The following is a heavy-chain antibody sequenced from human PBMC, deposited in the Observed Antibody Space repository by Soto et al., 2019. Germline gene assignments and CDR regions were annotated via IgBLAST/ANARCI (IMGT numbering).Heavy chain of an antibody. Sequence: SETLSLTCAVSGGSFTKNNWWTWVRQPPGQGLEWIGEIYRTGSTNYNPSLKSRVTISLDKSENQFSLKVTSLTAADTAVYYCASRDPGTSVDYWGQGTLVTVSS. CDR2: IYRTGST. V-gene: IGHV4-4*02. CDR1: GGSFTKNNW. J-gene: IGHJ4*02. CDR3: ASRDPGTSVDY. D-gene: IGHD1-7*01.